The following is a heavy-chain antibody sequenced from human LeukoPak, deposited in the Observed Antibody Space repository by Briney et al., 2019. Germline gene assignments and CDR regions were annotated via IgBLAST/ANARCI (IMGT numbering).Heavy chain of an antibody. Sequence: ASVKVSCKASGGTSSSYAISWVRQAPGQGLEWMGGIIPIFGTANYAQKFQGRVTITADESTSTAYMELSSLRSEDTAVYYCARCDSSGYLFTYYYYGMDVWGQGTTVTVSS. CDR1: GGTSSSYA. V-gene: IGHV1-69*13. CDR3: ARCDSSGYLFTYYYYGMDV. CDR2: IIPIFGTA. J-gene: IGHJ6*02. D-gene: IGHD3-22*01.